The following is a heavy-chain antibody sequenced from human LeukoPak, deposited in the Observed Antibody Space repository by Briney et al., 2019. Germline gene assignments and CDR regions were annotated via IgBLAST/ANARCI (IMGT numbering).Heavy chain of an antibody. CDR2: ISASGGTT. V-gene: IGHV3-23*01. Sequence: GGSLRLSCAASGFSFSSYAMSWVRQAPGKGLEWASGISASGGTTYYADSVKGRFTISRDNSKNTLYLQMNSLRAEDTAVYYCANVYYYGSGSYESRYFDYWGQGTLVTVSS. CDR1: GFSFSSYA. D-gene: IGHD3-10*01. J-gene: IGHJ4*02. CDR3: ANVYYYGSGSYESRYFDY.